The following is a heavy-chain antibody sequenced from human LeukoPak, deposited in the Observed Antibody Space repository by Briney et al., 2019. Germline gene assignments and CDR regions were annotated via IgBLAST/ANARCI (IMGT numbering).Heavy chain of an antibody. J-gene: IGHJ6*03. CDR1: GYSFTSYW. CDR2: IYPGDSDT. V-gene: IGHV5-51*01. CDR3: ARAVATNYYYYYYMDV. Sequence: GESLKISCKGSGYSFTSYWIGWVRQMPGKGLEWMGIIYPGDSDTRYSPSFQGQVTISADKSISTAYLQWSSLKASDTAMYYCARAVATNYYYYYYMDVWGKGTTVTVSS. D-gene: IGHD5-12*01.